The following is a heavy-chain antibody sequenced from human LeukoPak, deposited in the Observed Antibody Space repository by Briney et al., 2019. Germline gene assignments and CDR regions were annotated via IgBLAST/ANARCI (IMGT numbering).Heavy chain of an antibody. D-gene: IGHD3-10*01. J-gene: IGHJ4*02. CDR3: ARSWVSGSYYPVPDY. V-gene: IGHV4-4*02. Sequence: SETLSLTCAVSGGSISSSNWWSWVRQPPGKGLEWIGEIYHSGSTNYNPSLKSRVTISVDKSKNQFSLKLSSVTAADTAVYYCARSWVSGSYYPVPDYWGQGTLVTVSS. CDR1: GGSISSSNW. CDR2: IYHSGST.